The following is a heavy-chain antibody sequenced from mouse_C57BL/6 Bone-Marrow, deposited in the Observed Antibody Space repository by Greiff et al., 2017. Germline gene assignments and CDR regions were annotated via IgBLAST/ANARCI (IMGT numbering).Heavy chain of an antibody. CDR2: IFPGSGST. CDR1: GYTFTSHW. Sequence: QVQLKQSGPELVRPGASVKISCKAPGYTFTSHWMQWVRQRPGQGLEWIGEIFPGSGSTNYNEKFKGKATFTADTSSNTAYMQLSSLTTEDSAIYYCASYDDYDVWFAYWGQGTLVTVSA. J-gene: IGHJ3*01. V-gene: IGHV1-56*01. CDR3: ASYDDYDVWFAY. D-gene: IGHD2-4*01.